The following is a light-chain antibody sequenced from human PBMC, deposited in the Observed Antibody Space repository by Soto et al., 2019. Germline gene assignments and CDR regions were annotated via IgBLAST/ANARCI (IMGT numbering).Light chain of an antibody. V-gene: IGKV3-20*01. J-gene: IGKJ1*01. CDR2: GAS. CDR1: QSVDSNY. CDR3: PQYGSSPTT. Sequence: EIVLTQSPGTLSLSPGEEATLSCRASQSVDSNYLAWYQQKPGQTPRLIIYGASGRADGIPHRFSGSGFGTDFTLTISKVEPEDFAVYYCPQYGSSPTTFGQGTKVDIK.